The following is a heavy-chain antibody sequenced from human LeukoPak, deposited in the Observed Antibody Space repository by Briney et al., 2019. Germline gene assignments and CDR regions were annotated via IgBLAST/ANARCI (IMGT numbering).Heavy chain of an antibody. V-gene: IGHV1-69*06. CDR3: ARGDQNSYGTVY. CDR1: GGTFSSYA. D-gene: IGHD5-18*01. J-gene: IGHJ4*02. CDR2: IIPIFGTA. Sequence: SVKVSCKASGGTFSSYAISWVRQAPGQGLEWMGGIIPIFGTANYAQKFQGRVTITADKSTSTAYMELSSLRSDDTAVYYCARGDQNSYGTVYWGQGTLVTVSS.